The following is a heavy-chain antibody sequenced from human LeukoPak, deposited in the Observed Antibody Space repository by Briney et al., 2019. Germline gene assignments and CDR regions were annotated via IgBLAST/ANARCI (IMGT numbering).Heavy chain of an antibody. CDR3: ARLKIGSWSTLYWYFDL. V-gene: IGHV4-59*01. CDR1: GGSISSYY. Sequence: SETLSLTCTVSGGSISSYYWSWIRQPPGKGLEWIGYIYYSGSTNYNPSLKSRVTISVDTSKNQFSLKLSSVTAADTAVYYCARLKIGSWSTLYWYFDLWGRGTLVTVSS. J-gene: IGHJ2*01. D-gene: IGHD6-13*01. CDR2: IYYSGST.